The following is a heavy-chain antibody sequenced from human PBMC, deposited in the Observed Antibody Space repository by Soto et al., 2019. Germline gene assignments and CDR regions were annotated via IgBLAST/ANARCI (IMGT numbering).Heavy chain of an antibody. J-gene: IGHJ6*02. CDR3: ASGYYYDSSGYHSSYYYYGMDV. CDR1: GGTFSNFG. CDR2: IIPIFGTA. V-gene: IGHV1-69*13. D-gene: IGHD3-22*01. Sequence: GASVKVSCKASGGTFSNFGINWVRQAPGQGLEWMGGIIPIFGTANYAQKFQGRVTITADESTSTAYMELSSLRSEDTAVYYCASGYYYDSSGYHSSYYYYGMDVWGQGTTVTVSS.